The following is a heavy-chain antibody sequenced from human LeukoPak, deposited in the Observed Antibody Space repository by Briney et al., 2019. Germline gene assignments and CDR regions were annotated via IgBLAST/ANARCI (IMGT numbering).Heavy chain of an antibody. J-gene: IGHJ4*02. CDR2: ISYDGSNK. V-gene: IGHV3-30*03. CDR1: GFTFSRHG. CDR3: ARAIAVAGLYSDY. Sequence: PGGSLRLSCAPSGFTFSRHGMHWVRQAPGKGLEWVAVISYDGSNKYYADSVKGRFTISRDNSKNTLYLQMNSLRAEDTAVYYCARAIAVAGLYSDYWGQGTLVTVSS. D-gene: IGHD6-19*01.